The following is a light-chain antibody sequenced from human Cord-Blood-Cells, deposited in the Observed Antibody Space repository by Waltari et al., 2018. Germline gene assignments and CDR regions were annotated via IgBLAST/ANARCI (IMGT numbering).Light chain of an antibody. CDR3: QQSYSTPRT. V-gene: IGKV1-39*01. J-gene: IGKJ1*01. Sequence: DIQMTQSQSSLFASVGDRVTITCRASQSISSYLNWYQQKPGKAPKLLIYAASSLQSGVPSRFSGSGSGTDFTLTISSLQPEDFATYYCQQSYSTPRTFGQGTKVEIK. CDR2: AAS. CDR1: QSISSY.